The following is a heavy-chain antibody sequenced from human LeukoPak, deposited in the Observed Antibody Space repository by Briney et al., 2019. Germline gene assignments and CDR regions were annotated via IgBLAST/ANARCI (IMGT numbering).Heavy chain of an antibody. Sequence: PSETLSLTCTVSGGSISNYYWSWIRQPPGKGLEWIGYIYYSGSTNYNPSLKSRVTISVDTSKDQFSLKLSSVTAADTAVYYCARHLSGSYYKNWFDPWGQGTLVTVSS. V-gene: IGHV4-59*08. D-gene: IGHD3-10*01. CDR2: IYYSGST. CDR3: ARHLSGSYYKNWFDP. J-gene: IGHJ5*02. CDR1: GGSISNYY.